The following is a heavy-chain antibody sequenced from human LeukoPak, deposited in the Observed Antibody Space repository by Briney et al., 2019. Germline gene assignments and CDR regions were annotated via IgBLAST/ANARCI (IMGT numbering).Heavy chain of an antibody. CDR2: ISGSGCST. CDR3: AKENYSSGWYPYFDY. Sequence: GGSLRLSCGASGFTFSSYSMIWVRHAPGKGREGVSGISGSGCSTYYADSVKGRFTISRDNSKNTLFLNMHSLRTEDKAVYYCAKENYSSGWYPYFDYWGQGPLVTVS. CDR1: GFTFSSYS. J-gene: IGHJ4*02. D-gene: IGHD6-19*01. V-gene: IGHV3-23*01.